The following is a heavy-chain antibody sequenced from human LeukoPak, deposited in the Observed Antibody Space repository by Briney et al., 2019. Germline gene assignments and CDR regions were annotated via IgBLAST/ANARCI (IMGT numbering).Heavy chain of an antibody. J-gene: IGHJ4*02. CDR1: GGSISSGSYY. Sequence: LSLTCTVSGGSISSGSYYWSWIRQAPGKGLEWVSYISSSGSTIYYADSVKGRFTISRDNAKNSLYLQMNSLRAEDTAVYYCARWSRVYSSSFTFDYWGQGTLVTVSS. V-gene: IGHV3-11*04. CDR2: ISSSGSTI. CDR3: ARWSRVYSSSFTFDY. D-gene: IGHD6-6*01.